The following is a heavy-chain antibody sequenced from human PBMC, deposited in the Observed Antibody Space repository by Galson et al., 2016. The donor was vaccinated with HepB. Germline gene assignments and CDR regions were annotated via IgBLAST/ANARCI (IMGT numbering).Heavy chain of an antibody. Sequence: SLRLSCAGSGFTFRTYSMIWVRQAPGEGLEWVSAIRGSGDSTYYADSVKGRFTISRDNSKNTLYLQMNSLRAEDTAVYYCATRAVAGTFETAYYFDYWGQGTLVTVPS. CDR1: GFTFRTYS. D-gene: IGHD6-19*01. V-gene: IGHV3-23*01. CDR3: ATRAVAGTFETAYYFDY. J-gene: IGHJ4*02. CDR2: IRGSGDST.